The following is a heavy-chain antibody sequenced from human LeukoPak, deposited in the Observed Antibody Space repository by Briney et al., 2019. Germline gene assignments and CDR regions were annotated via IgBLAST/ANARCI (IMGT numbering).Heavy chain of an antibody. D-gene: IGHD2-15*01. CDR3: TRDQPGYCSGGTTTAIDY. CDR2: IRSKAYGGTT. J-gene: IGHJ4*02. V-gene: IGHV3-49*04. Sequence: TGGSLRLSCTASGFTFGDYAMSWVRQAPGKGLEWVGFIRSKAYGGTTEYAASVKGRFTISRDDSKSIAYLQMNSLKTEDKAVYYCTRDQPGYCSGGTTTAIDYWGQGTLVTVSS. CDR1: GFTFGDYA.